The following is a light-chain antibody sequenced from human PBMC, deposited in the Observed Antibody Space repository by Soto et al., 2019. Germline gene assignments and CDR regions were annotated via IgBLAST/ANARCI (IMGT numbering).Light chain of an antibody. CDR3: CSYAGSYTYV. CDR2: DVS. J-gene: IGLJ1*01. Sequence: QSGLTLPRSVCRSTGQSVTISCTGTSSDVGGYNYVSWYQQHPGKAPKLMISDVSKRPSGVPDRFSGSKSGNTASLTISGLQAEDEADYYCCSYAGSYTYVFGPGTKVTVL. V-gene: IGLV2-11*01. CDR1: SSDVGGYNY.